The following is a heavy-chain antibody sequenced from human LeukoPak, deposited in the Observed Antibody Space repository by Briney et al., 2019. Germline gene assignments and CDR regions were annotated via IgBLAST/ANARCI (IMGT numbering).Heavy chain of an antibody. CDR1: GFTFSSYW. Sequence: GGSLRLSCAVSGFTFSSYWMNWVRQVPGKGLVWVSHINTFGTSATYADSAKGRFTISRDNAKNTLYLQMNSLRVEDTAVYYCARDNGYKFDYWGQGTLVTVSS. CDR3: ARDNGYKFDY. D-gene: IGHD5-24*01. J-gene: IGHJ4*02. V-gene: IGHV3-74*01. CDR2: INTFGTSA.